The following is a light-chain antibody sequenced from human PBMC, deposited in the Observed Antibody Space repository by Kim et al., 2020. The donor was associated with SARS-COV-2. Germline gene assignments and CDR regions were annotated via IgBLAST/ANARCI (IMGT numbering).Light chain of an antibody. J-gene: IGLJ2*01. V-gene: IGLV1-40*01. CDR3: QSYDSSLSGYVV. Sequence: VTIYGTGSSYNSGAGYDVHWYQQLPGTAPKLLIYGTSNRPSGVPDRFSGSKSGTSASLAITGIQAEDEADYYCQSYDSSLSGYVVFGGGTQLTVL. CDR2: GTS. CDR1: SYNSGAGYD.